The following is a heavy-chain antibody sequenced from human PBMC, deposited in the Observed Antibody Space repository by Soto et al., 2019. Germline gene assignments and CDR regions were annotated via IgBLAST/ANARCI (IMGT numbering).Heavy chain of an antibody. J-gene: IGHJ6*02. CDR2: ISGGGGST. CDR1: GFTFSSYA. CDR3: AKVDSYYYYHAMDV. V-gene: IGHV3-23*01. Sequence: GGSLRLSCAASGFTFSSYAMSWVRQAPGKGLEWVSAISGGGGSTYYADSVKGRFTISRDNSKNTLYLQMNSLRAEDTAVYYCAKVDSYYYYHAMDVWGQGTTVTVSS.